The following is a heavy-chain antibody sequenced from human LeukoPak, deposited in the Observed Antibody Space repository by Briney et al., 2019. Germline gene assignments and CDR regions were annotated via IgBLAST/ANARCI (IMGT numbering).Heavy chain of an antibody. CDR3: ARRMHGSSFDY. CDR1: GGSISSYY. D-gene: IGHD6-6*01. CDR2: IYYSVST. Sequence: PSETLSLTCTVSGGSISSYYWSWIRQPPGKGLEWIGYIYYSVSTNYNPSLKSRVTISVDTSKNQFSLKLTSVTAADTAVYYCARRMHGSSFDYWGQGTLVTVSS. J-gene: IGHJ4*02. V-gene: IGHV4-59*08.